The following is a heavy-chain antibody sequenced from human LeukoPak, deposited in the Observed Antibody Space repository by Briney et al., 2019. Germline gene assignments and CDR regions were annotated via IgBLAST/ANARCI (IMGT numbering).Heavy chain of an antibody. CDR1: GFSFSNSS. Sequence: GGSLRLSCAASGFSFSNSSMNWVRQSPGKGLEWVSYISGSTTATYYADSVRGRFTISRDNVKKSLYLQMNSLRDEDTAVYYCARARGDPVYYYYGMDVWGQGTTVTVSS. CDR2: ISGSTTAT. D-gene: IGHD3-10*01. CDR3: ARARGDPVYYYYGMDV. J-gene: IGHJ6*02. V-gene: IGHV3-48*02.